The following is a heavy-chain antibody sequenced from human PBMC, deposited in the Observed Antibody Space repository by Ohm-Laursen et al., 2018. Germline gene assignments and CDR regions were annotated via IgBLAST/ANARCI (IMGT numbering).Heavy chain of an antibody. CDR2: MNPNSGNT. CDR1: GYTFTSYD. D-gene: IGHD3-3*01. V-gene: IGHV1-8*01. J-gene: IGHJ5*02. Sequence: SVKVSCKASGYTFTSYDINWVRQATGQGLEWMGWMNPNSGNTGYAQKFQGRVTMTRNTSISTAYMELSSLRSEDTAVYYCARVVTYYDFWSGQYNWFDPWGQGTLVTVSS. CDR3: ARVVTYYDFWSGQYNWFDP.